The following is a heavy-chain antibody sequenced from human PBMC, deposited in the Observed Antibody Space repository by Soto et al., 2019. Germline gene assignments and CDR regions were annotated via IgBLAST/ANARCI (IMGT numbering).Heavy chain of an antibody. CDR2: MNPNSGNT. Sequence: ASVKVSCKASGYTFNSYDINWVRKATGQGLEWMGWMNPNSGNTGYAQKLQGRVTMTRNTSIRTAYMELSSLRSEDTAVYYCARVQVNYDYIWGSYSYMPYCGQGTLVTVSA. CDR3: ARVQVNYDYIWGSYSYMPY. CDR1: GYTFNSYD. V-gene: IGHV1-8*01. J-gene: IGHJ4*02. D-gene: IGHD3-16*02.